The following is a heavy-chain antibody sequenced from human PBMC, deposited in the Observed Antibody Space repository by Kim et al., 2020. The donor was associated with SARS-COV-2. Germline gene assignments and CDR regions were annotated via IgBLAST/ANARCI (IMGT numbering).Heavy chain of an antibody. J-gene: IGHJ4*02. CDR2: IYYSGST. CDR1: GGSISSGGYY. Sequence: SETLSLTCTVSGGSISSGGYYWSWIRQHPGKGLEWIGYIYYSGSTYYNPSLKSRVTISVDTSKNQFSLKLSSVTAADTAVYYCARDYQSMVRGVSVRRFDYWGQGTLVTISS. V-gene: IGHV4-31*03. D-gene: IGHD3-10*01. CDR3: ARDYQSMVRGVSVRRFDY.